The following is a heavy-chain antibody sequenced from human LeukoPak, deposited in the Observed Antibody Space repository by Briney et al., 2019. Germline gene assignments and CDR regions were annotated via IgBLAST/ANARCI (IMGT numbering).Heavy chain of an antibody. Sequence: GASVKVSCKASGYTFTGYYMHWVRQAPGQGLEWMGWINPNSGGTNYAQKFQGRVTMTRDTSISTAYMELSRLRSDDTAVYYCARDHGTMVRGVIRPYYYYGMDVWGQGTRSPSP. J-gene: IGHJ6*02. CDR3: ARDHGTMVRGVIRPYYYYGMDV. CDR1: GYTFTGYY. D-gene: IGHD3-10*01. CDR2: INPNSGGT. V-gene: IGHV1-2*02.